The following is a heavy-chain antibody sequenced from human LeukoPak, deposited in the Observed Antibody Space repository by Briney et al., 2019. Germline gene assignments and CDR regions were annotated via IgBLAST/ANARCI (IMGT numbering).Heavy chain of an antibody. Sequence: MTSETLSLTCSVSGGPITSSYWTWLRQPPGKGLGWIGYIYTSGSTSYNPSLKSRATISLDASKNQFSLRLSSVTAADTAIYYCAIGVYSGNFAGHYIDLWGQGSLVIVSS. CDR2: IYTSGST. CDR3: AIGVYSGNFAGHYIDL. V-gene: IGHV4-4*09. D-gene: IGHD6-6*01. J-gene: IGHJ4*02. CDR1: GGPITSSY.